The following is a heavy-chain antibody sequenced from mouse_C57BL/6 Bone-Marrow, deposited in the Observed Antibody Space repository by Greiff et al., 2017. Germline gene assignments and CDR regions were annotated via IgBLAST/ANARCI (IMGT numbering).Heavy chain of an antibody. CDR2: ISYDGSN. CDR1: GYSITSGYY. V-gene: IGHV3-6*01. Sequence: ESGPGLVKPSQSLSLTCSVTGYSITSGYYWNWIRQFPGNKLEWMGYISYDGSNNYNPSLKNRISITRDTSKNQFFLKLKSVTTEDTATYYCARPDGSSLYAMDYWGQGTSVTVSS. CDR3: ARPDGSSLYAMDY. J-gene: IGHJ4*01. D-gene: IGHD1-1*01.